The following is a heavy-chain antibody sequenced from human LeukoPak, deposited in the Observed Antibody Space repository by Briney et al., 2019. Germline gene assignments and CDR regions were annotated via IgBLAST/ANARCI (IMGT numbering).Heavy chain of an antibody. CDR2: IKSKTDGETT. D-gene: IGHD1-26*01. V-gene: IGHV3-15*01. Sequence: GGSLRLSCAASGFTFSNAWMTWVRQAPGKGREWVGRIKSKTDGETTDYAAPVKGRFTISRDDSKNTLYLQMNSLKTEDTAVYYCTTGGNYYPHWGQGTLVTVSS. CDR1: GFTFSNAW. CDR3: TTGGNYYPH. J-gene: IGHJ4*02.